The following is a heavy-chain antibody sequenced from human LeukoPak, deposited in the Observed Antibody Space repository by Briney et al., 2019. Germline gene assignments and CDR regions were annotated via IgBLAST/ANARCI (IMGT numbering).Heavy chain of an antibody. CDR2: FDPEDGET. J-gene: IGHJ4*02. D-gene: IGHD3-3*01. V-gene: IGHV1-24*01. CDR1: GYTLTELS. CDR3: ATGVSEGSGRYYFDY. Sequence: ASVTVSCKVSGYTLTELSMHWVRQAPGNGLEWMGGFDPEDGETIYAQKFQGRVTMTEDTSTDTAYMELSSLRSEDTAVYYCATGVSEGSGRYYFDYWGQGTLVTVSS.